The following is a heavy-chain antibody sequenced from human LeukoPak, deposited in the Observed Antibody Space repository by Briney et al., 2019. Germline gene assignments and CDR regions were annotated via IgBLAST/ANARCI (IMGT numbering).Heavy chain of an antibody. J-gene: IGHJ2*01. CDR3: ARSDGDYFWYFDL. CDR1: GFTFSSYW. D-gene: IGHD4-17*01. V-gene: IGHV3-7*03. Sequence: GGSLRLSCAASGFTFSSYWMSWVRQAPGKGLEWVANIKQDGSEKYYVDSVKGRFTISRDNAKNSLYLQMNSLRAEDTAVYYCARSDGDYFWYFDLWGRGTLVTVSS. CDR2: IKQDGSEK.